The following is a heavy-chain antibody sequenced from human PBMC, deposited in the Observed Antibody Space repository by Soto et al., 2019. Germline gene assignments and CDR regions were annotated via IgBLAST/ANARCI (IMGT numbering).Heavy chain of an antibody. Sequence: PXGSLGLTCVASGFTFSNYCMDWVRQAPGKGLEWVAGIDYNEINQYYIEPVKGRFTISRDQSKNKLYLQMNSLRAEDTAVYYCARDFCPVPTCYDLWGQGVLVTVSS. D-gene: IGHD2-2*01. CDR1: GFTFSNYC. CDR2: IDYNEINQ. CDR3: ARDFCPVPTCYDL. V-gene: IGHV3-33*01. J-gene: IGHJ4*02.